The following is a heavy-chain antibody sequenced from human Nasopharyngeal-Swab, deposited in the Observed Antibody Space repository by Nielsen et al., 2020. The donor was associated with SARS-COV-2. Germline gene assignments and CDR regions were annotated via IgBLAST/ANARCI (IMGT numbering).Heavy chain of an antibody. Sequence: SVKVSCKTSGGTFSTYAINWVRQAPGQGLEWMGGIIPMFGTPKFAQKFQGRVTITADESTSTAYMELSSLRSEDTAVYYCARGFWGRTTGTTRYDAFDIWGQGTMVTVSS. CDR2: IIPMFGTP. J-gene: IGHJ3*02. V-gene: IGHV1-69*13. CDR3: ARGFWGRTTGTTRYDAFDI. D-gene: IGHD1-1*01. CDR1: GGTFSTYA.